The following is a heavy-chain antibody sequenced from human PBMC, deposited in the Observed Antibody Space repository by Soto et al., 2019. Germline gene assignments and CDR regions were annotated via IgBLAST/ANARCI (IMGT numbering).Heavy chain of an antibody. CDR3: AADSGSYCSGGSCYDLFDY. CDR2: IVVGSGNT. J-gene: IGHJ4*02. CDR1: GFTFTSSA. V-gene: IGHV1-58*01. D-gene: IGHD2-15*01. Sequence: SVKVSCKASGFTFTSSAVQWVRQARGQRLEWIGWIVVGSGNTNYAQKFQERVTITRDMSTSTAYMELSSLRSEDTAVYYCAADSGSYCSGGSCYDLFDYWGQGTLVTVSS.